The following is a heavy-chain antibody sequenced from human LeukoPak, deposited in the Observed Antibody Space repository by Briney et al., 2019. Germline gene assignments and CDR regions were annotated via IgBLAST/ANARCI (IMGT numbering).Heavy chain of an antibody. V-gene: IGHV3-30-3*02. CDR1: GFTFSSYA. D-gene: IGHD6-13*01. J-gene: IGHJ4*02. CDR2: ISYDGSNK. Sequence: GGSLRLSCAASGFTFSSYAMHWVRQAPGKGLEWVAVISYDGSNKYYADSVKGRFTISRDNSKNTLYLQMDSLRAEDTAVYYCAKTRPLDSSSWSHGDYWGQGTLVTVSS. CDR3: AKTRPLDSSSWSHGDY.